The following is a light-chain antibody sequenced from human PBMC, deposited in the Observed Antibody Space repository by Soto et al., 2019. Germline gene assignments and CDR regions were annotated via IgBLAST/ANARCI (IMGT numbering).Light chain of an antibody. CDR1: SSNIGSHT. CDR2: NND. CDR3: AAWDDSLTAVL. J-gene: IGLJ3*02. Sequence: QSVLTQPPSTSGTPGQRVAISCSGTSSNIGSHTVNWYQQLSGAAPKLLIHNNDQRPSGVPDRFSGSKSDTSASLAISGLQSADEADYYCAAWDDSLTAVLFGGGTKLTVL. V-gene: IGLV1-44*01.